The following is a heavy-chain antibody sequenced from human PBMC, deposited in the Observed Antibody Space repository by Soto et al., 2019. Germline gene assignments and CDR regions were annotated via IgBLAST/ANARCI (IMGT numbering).Heavy chain of an antibody. V-gene: IGHV1-8*01. CDR2: MNPNSGNT. D-gene: IGHD3-3*01. CDR3: ARGTGETLPYYDFWSGYPYYYYYYMDV. Sequence: GASVKVSCKASGYTFTSYDINWVRQATGQGLEWMGWMNPNSGNTGYAQKFQGRVTMTRNTSISTAYMELSSLRSEDTAVYYCARGTGETLPYYDFWSGYPYYYYYYMDVWG. CDR1: GYTFTSYD. J-gene: IGHJ6*03.